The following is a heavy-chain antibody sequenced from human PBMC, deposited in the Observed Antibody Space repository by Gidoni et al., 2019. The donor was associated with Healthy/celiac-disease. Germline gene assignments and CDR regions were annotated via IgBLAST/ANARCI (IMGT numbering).Heavy chain of an antibody. CDR2: IYYSGST. D-gene: IGHD3-10*01. Sequence: QVQLPESGPGLVKPSQTLSLTCPVSGVSISSGDYYWSWIRQPPGKGLEWIGYIYYSGSTYYNPSLKSRVTISVDTSKNQFSLKLSSVTAADTAVYYCARANYYGSGNCAFDIWGQGTMVTVSS. CDR1: GVSISSGDYY. V-gene: IGHV4-30-4*01. J-gene: IGHJ3*02. CDR3: ARANYYGSGNCAFDI.